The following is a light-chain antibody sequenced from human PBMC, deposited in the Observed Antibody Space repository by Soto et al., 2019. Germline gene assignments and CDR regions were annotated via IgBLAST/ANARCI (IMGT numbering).Light chain of an antibody. Sequence: ESVLTQSPGTLSLSLGERATLSCRASQNVASNYLAWYQQIPGQAPRLLIYGASSRATGIPDRFSASGSGTDFTLTISRLEPEDSAVYYCHYYSNSLLAFGPGTKVDIK. CDR1: QNVASNY. V-gene: IGKV3-20*01. CDR3: HYYSNSLLA. J-gene: IGKJ3*01. CDR2: GAS.